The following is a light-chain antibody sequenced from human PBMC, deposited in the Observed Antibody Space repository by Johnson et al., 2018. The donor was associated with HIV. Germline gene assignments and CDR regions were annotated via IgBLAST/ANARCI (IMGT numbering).Light chain of an antibody. CDR2: ENN. CDR1: SSNIGNNY. J-gene: IGLJ1*01. CDR3: GTWDSSLNAYV. V-gene: IGLV1-51*02. Sequence: QSVLTQPPSVSAAPGQKVTIPCSGSSSNIGNNYVSWYQHLPGTAPKLLIYENNKRPSGSPDRFSGSKSGTSATLGITGLQTGDEADYYCGTWDSSLNAYVFGAATKVAVL.